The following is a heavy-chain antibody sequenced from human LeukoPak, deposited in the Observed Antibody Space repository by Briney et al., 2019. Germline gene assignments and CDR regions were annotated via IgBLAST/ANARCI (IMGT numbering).Heavy chain of an antibody. J-gene: IGHJ4*02. Sequence: GGSLRLSCAASGFTFSSYGMHWVRQAPGKGLEWVAVISYDGSNKYYADSVKGRFTISRDNSKNTLYLQMNSLRAEDTAVYYCTKDDPTSITMIDFDYWGQGTLVTVSS. CDR3: TKDDPTSITMIDFDY. CDR1: GFTFSSYG. D-gene: IGHD3-22*01. CDR2: ISYDGSNK. V-gene: IGHV3-30*18.